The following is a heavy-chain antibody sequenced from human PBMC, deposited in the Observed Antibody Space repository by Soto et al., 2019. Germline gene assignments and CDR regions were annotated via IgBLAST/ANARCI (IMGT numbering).Heavy chain of an antibody. Sequence: GGSLRLSXVASGFTFSHYWMHWVRQVPGKGLEWLSRIDDDGDSISYVDSVKGRFAISRDNEKNTLFLEMNTLRDEDTAVYYCARGIGHRPTRGIDFHYGMDVWGRGTTVTVSS. D-gene: IGHD2-2*01. CDR1: GFTFSHYW. CDR3: ARGIGHRPTRGIDFHYGMDV. J-gene: IGHJ6*02. CDR2: IDDDGDSI. V-gene: IGHV3-74*01.